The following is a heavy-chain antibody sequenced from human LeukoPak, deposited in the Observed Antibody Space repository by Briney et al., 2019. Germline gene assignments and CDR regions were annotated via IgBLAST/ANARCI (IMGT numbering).Heavy chain of an antibody. D-gene: IGHD2-2*01. Sequence: ASVKVSCKASGGTFSSYAISWVRQAPGQGLEWMGGIIPIFGTANYAQKFQGRVTITTDESTSTAYMELSSLRSEDTAVYYCTTEPSTLGSYWGQGTLVTVSS. CDR2: IIPIFGTA. V-gene: IGHV1-69*05. J-gene: IGHJ4*02. CDR1: GGTFSSYA. CDR3: TTEPSTLGSY.